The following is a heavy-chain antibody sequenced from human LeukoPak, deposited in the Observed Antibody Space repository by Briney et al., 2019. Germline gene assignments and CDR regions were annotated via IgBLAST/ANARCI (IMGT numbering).Heavy chain of an antibody. D-gene: IGHD6-6*01. J-gene: IGHJ4*02. CDR3: AKATSLYSSSPY. CDR1: GFTFSSYA. CDR2: ISGSGGST. V-gene: IGHV3-23*01. Sequence: GGSLRLSCAASGFTFSSYAMSWVRQAPGKGLEWVSAISGSGGSTYYADSVKGRFTICRDNSKNTLYLQMNSLRAEDTAVYYCAKATSLYSSSPYWGQGTLVTVSS.